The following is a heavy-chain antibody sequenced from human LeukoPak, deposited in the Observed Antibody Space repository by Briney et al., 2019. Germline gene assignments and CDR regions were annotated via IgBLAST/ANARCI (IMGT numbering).Heavy chain of an antibody. D-gene: IGHD6-19*01. CDR2: IHPGDSDT. CDR1: GYSFTRYW. Sequence: GESLKISCKGSGYSFTRYWIGWVRQMPGKGLEWMGIIHPGDSDTRYRPSFQGQVTISADKSISTAYLQWSSLKASDTAMYYCALGMYSSGWRFDYWGQGTLVTVSS. J-gene: IGHJ4*02. V-gene: IGHV5-51*01. CDR3: ALGMYSSGWRFDY.